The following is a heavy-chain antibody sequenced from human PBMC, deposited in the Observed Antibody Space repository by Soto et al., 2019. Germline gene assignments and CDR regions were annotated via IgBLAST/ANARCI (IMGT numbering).Heavy chain of an antibody. V-gene: IGHV3-33*01. Sequence: QVQLVESGGGVVQPGRSLKLSCAASGFTFNTYGMHWVRHAPGKGLAWVVVIWYDGSNKYYADSVKGRFTISRDNSKNKLYLQMNSLRAEDTAVYYCARESAGDYGAHFDYWGQGTLVTVSS. J-gene: IGHJ4*02. CDR3: ARESAGDYGAHFDY. CDR1: GFTFNTYG. D-gene: IGHD4-17*01. CDR2: IWYDGSNK.